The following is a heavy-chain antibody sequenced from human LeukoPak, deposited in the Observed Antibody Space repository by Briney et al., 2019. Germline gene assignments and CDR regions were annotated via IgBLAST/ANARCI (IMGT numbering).Heavy chain of an antibody. CDR3: ARDQGVPYYFDY. CDR2: INPNSGGT. J-gene: IGHJ4*02. CDR1: GYTFTGYY. V-gene: IGHV1-2*02. D-gene: IGHD3-10*01. Sequence: GASVKVSCKASGYTFTGYYMHWVRQAPGQGLEWMGWINPNSGGTNCAQKFQGRVTMTRDTSISTAYMELSRLRSDDTAVYYCARDQGVPYYFDYWGQGTLVTVSS.